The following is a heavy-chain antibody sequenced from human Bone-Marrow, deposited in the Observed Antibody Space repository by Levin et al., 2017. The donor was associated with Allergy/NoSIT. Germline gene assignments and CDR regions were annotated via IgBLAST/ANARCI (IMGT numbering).Heavy chain of an antibody. V-gene: IGHV2-5*02. J-gene: IGHJ4*02. D-gene: IGHD3-10*01. Sequence: SGPTLVKPTQTLTLTCTFSGISLSISGVGVGWIRQPPGKALEWLALIYWDDDKRYSPSLKSRLTITKDTSQNQVVLTMTNMHSVDTATYYCARAKETYDSGSYYDYFDYWGQGSLVTVSS. CDR1: GISLSISGVG. CDR2: IYWDDDK. CDR3: ARAKETYDSGSYYDYFDY.